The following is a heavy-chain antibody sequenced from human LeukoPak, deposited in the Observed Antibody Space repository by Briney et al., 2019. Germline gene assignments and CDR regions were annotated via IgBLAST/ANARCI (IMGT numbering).Heavy chain of an antibody. CDR2: ISGSGGST. J-gene: IGHJ4*02. D-gene: IGHD3-10*01. CDR1: GFTFSSYA. V-gene: IGHV3-23*01. Sequence: PGGSLRLSCTASGFTFSSYAMSWVRQAPGKGLEWVSTISGSGGSTYYADSVKGRFTISRDNSKNTLYLQMNSLRAEDTAIYFCAIHGSGSYYPTWGQGTLVTVSS. CDR3: AIHGSGSYYPT.